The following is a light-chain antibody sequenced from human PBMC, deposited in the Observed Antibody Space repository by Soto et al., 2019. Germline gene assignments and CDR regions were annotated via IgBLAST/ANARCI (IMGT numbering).Light chain of an antibody. CDR2: GNS. CDR3: QSNDSSLSGYV. V-gene: IGLV1-40*01. Sequence: QSVLTQPPSVSGAPGQRVXIXCXGGTSNIGXXXDVHWYQQLPGTAPKLLIYGNSNRPSGVPDRFSGSKSGTSASLAITGLQXEDEGDYYCQSNDSSLSGYVFGTGTKVTVL. CDR1: TSNIGXXXD. J-gene: IGLJ1*01.